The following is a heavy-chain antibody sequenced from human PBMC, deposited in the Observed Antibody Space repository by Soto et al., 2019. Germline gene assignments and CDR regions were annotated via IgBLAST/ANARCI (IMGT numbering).Heavy chain of an antibody. CDR2: MSYSGST. V-gene: IGHV4-59*01. Sequence: QVQLQESGPGLVKPSETLSLTCTVSGGSISNYYWNWIRQPPGKGLEWIGYMSYSGSTYYNPSLKSRVPISADTSKTQFSLNLSCVTAADTAVYYCRGGSGESFQHLGRGNLGPVSS. D-gene: IGHD2-15*01. CDR1: GGSISNYY. CDR3: RGGSGESFQH. J-gene: IGHJ1*01.